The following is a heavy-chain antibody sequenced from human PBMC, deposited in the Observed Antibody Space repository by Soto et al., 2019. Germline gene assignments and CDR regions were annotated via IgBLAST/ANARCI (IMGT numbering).Heavy chain of an antibody. V-gene: IGHV1-69*01. CDR3: ARRIAARALGY. D-gene: IGHD6-6*01. CDR2: IIPIFGTA. J-gene: IGHJ4*02. Sequence: QVQLVQSGAEVKKPGSSVKVSCKASGGTFSSYAISWVRQAPGQGLEWMGGIIPIFGTANYAQKFQGRVTITADESTSRVYMALSSLRSEDTAVYYCARRIAARALGYWGQGTLVTVSS. CDR1: GGTFSSYA.